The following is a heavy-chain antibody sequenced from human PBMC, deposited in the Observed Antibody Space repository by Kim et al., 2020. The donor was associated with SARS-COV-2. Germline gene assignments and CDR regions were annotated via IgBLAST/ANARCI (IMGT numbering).Heavy chain of an antibody. Sequence: GGSLRLSCISSGFTFHDYAMTWVRQAPGKGLEWVGFIRNKAYGGTIEYVASVKDRFTISRDDSKSIAYLQMNSLKTEDTAVYYCARGLSSGYHYYYDMDVWGQGTTVTVSS. CDR2: IRNKAYGGTI. CDR3: ARGLSSGYHYYYDMDV. J-gene: IGHJ6*02. D-gene: IGHD2-15*01. CDR1: GFTFHDYA. V-gene: IGHV3-49*04.